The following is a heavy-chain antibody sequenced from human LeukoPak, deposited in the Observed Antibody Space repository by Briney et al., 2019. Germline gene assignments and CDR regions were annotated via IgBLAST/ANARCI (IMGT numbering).Heavy chain of an antibody. CDR3: ARDHVVAAGLYYYYYYGMDV. Sequence: GGSLRLSCAASGFTFSSYSMNWVRQAPGKGLEWVANIKQDGSEKYYVDSVKGRFTISRDNAKNSLYLQMNSLRAEDTAVYYCARDHVVAAGLYYYYYYGMDVWGQGTTVTVSS. CDR2: IKQDGSEK. CDR1: GFTFSSYS. D-gene: IGHD6-13*01. J-gene: IGHJ6*02. V-gene: IGHV3-7*01.